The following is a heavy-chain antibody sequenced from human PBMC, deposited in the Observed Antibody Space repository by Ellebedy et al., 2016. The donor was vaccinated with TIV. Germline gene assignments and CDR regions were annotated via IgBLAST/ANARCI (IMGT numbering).Heavy chain of an antibody. CDR3: ARQEGHNWFNP. CDR2: IYYSGST. J-gene: IGHJ5*02. CDR1: GGSISSYY. Sequence: SGTLSLTCTVSGGSISSYYWSWIRQPPGKGLEWIGYIYYSGSTNYNPSLKSRVTISVDTSKNQFSLKLSSVTAADTAVYYCARQEGHNWFNPWGQGTLVTVSS. V-gene: IGHV4-59*08.